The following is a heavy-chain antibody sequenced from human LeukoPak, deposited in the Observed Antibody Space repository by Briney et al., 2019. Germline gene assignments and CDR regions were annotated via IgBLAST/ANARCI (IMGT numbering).Heavy chain of an antibody. D-gene: IGHD5-18*01. V-gene: IGHV3-30-3*01. CDR3: ARGRKYSYGTYYYGLDV. Sequence: LGGSLRLSCVASGFTFSTYAMHWVRQAPGKGLEWVAVILYDGNNKYYADSVKGRFTISRDNSKNTLYLQMNSLRAEDTAVYYCARGRKYSYGTYYYGLDVWGQGTTVTVCS. J-gene: IGHJ6*02. CDR1: GFTFSTYA. CDR2: ILYDGNNK.